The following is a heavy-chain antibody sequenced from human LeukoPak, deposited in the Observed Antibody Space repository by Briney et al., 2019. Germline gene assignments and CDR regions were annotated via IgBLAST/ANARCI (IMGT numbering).Heavy chain of an antibody. Sequence: SETLSLTCTVSGGSISSYYWSWIRQPPGKGLEWIGYIYYSGSTNYNPSLKSRVTISVDTSKNQFSLKLSSVTAADTAVYYCARESVAGISDYWGQGTLVTVSS. CDR3: ARESVAGISDY. D-gene: IGHD6-19*01. CDR1: GGSISSYY. V-gene: IGHV4-59*01. J-gene: IGHJ4*02. CDR2: IYYSGST.